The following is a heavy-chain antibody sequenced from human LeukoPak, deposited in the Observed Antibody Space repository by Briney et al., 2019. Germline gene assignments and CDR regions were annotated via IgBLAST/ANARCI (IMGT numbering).Heavy chain of an antibody. Sequence: SETLSLTCTVSGGSISSSSYYWGWIRQPPGKGLEWIGSIYYSGSTYYNPSLKRRVTISVDTSQNQFSPKQSSVTAADTAVYFYARRTFEYCSGVSCSPGFASWGQGPLSPSPQ. V-gene: IGHV4-39*01. CDR1: GGSISSSSYY. CDR2: IYYSGST. D-gene: IGHD2-15*01. CDR3: ARRTFEYCSGVSCSPGFAS. J-gene: IGHJ4*02.